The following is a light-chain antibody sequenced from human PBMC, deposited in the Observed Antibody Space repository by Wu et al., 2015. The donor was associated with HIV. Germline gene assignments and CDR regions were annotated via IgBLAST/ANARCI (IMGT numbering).Light chain of an antibody. J-gene: IGKJ1*01. CDR3: QQYNSYSAT. V-gene: IGKV1-5*03. CDR1: QSIDSW. CDR2: KSS. Sequence: DIQMTQSPSTLSASVGDRVTITCRATQSIDSWLAWYQQKPGKVPKLLIYKSSSLESGVPSRFSGSGSGTEFTLTISSLQPDDFATYYCQQYNSYSATFGQGTKVEIK.